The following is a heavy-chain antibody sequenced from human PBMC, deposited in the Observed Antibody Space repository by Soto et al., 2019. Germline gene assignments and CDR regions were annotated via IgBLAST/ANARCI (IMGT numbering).Heavy chain of an antibody. V-gene: IGHV3-64*01. J-gene: IGHJ6*03. Sequence: VGSLRLSCAASGFTFSSYAMNWVRQAPGKGLEWVSAISSSGGSTYYANSVQGRFTISRDNSKNTVYLQMGSLRPEDMAVYYCARRARPDFYYMDVWGKGTTVTVSS. D-gene: IGHD6-6*01. CDR1: GFTFSSYA. CDR2: ISSSGGST. CDR3: ARRARPDFYYMDV.